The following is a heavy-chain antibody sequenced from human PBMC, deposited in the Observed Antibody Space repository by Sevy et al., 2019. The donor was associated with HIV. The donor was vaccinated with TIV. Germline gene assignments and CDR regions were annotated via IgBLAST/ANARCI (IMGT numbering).Heavy chain of an antibody. D-gene: IGHD1-7*01. CDR2: IYYSGST. V-gene: IGHV4-31*03. J-gene: IGHJ4*02. CDR3: ARRGTGTSPFDS. CDR1: GGSISSGGYY. Sequence: SETLSLTCTVSGGSISSGGYYWTWIRQHPGKDLEWIGYIYYSGSTYYNPSLKSRVTISVDTSKNQFSLKLSSVTAADTAVYYCARRGTGTSPFDSWGQGTLVTVSS.